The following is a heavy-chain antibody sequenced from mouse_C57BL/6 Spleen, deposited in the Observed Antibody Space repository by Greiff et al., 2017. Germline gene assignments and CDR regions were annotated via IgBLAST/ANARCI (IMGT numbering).Heavy chain of an antibody. D-gene: IGHD1-1*01. CDR1: GYTFTSYW. CDR3: ARSQFITTVVDYFYY. Sequence: QVQLQQPGAELVMPGASVKLSCKASGYTFTSYWMHWVKQRPGQGLEWIGEIDPSDSYTNYNQKFKGKSTLTVDKSSSTAYMQLSSLTSEDSAVYYCARSQFITTVVDYFYYWGQGTTLTVSS. V-gene: IGHV1-69*01. CDR2: IDPSDSYT. J-gene: IGHJ2*01.